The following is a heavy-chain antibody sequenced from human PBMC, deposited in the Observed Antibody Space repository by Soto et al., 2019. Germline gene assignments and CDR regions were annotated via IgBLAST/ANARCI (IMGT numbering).Heavy chain of an antibody. Sequence: QVQLVQSGAEVKKPRSSVKVSCKASGGTFSNNVIYWVRQAPGQGLEWMGGVIPIFGTSNYAQKFQGRVTITADESTSTAYMDLISLRSEDTAVYYCAREDYYGSGRRGYWGQGTLVTVSS. CDR1: GGTFSNNV. D-gene: IGHD3-10*01. J-gene: IGHJ1*01. V-gene: IGHV1-69*01. CDR3: AREDYYGSGRRGY. CDR2: VIPIFGTS.